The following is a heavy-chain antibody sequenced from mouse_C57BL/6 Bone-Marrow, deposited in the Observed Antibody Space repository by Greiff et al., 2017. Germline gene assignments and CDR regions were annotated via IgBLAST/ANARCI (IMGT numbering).Heavy chain of an antibody. V-gene: IGHV1-82*01. J-gene: IGHJ2*01. CDR3: ARRGYYGSSLYFDY. CDR2: IYPGDGDT. CDR1: GYAFSSSW. D-gene: IGHD1-1*01. Sequence: VKLVESGPELVKPGASVKISCKASGYAFSSSWMNWVKQRPGKGLEWIGRIYPGDGDTNYNGKFKGKATLTADKSSSTAYMQLSSLTSEDSAVXFCARRGYYGSSLYFDYWGQGTTLTVSS.